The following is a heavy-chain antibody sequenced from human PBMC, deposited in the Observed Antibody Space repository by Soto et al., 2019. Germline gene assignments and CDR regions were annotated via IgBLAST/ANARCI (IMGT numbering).Heavy chain of an antibody. J-gene: IGHJ6*03. CDR2: TYYRSRWYN. Sequence: PSQTLSLTCAISGDSVSSNSAAWNWIRQSPSRGLEWLARTYYRSRWYNDCAVSVRSRITVNPDTSKNQFSLQLTSVTPEDTAVYYCAGTTSHQWYYMDVWGKGTTVTVS. CDR3: AGTTSHQWYYMDV. D-gene: IGHD1-7*01. V-gene: IGHV6-1*01. CDR1: GDSVSSNSAA.